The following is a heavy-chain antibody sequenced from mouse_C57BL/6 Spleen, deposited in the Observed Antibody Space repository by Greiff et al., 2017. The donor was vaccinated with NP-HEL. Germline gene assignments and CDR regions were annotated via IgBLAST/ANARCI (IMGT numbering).Heavy chain of an antibody. J-gene: IGHJ4*01. CDR1: GYTFTSYW. V-gene: IGHV1-64*01. Sequence: VQLQQSGAELVKPGASVKLSCKASGYTFTSYWMHWVKQRPGQGLEWIGMIHPNSGSTNYNEKFKSKATLTVDKSSSTAYMQLSSLTSADSAVYYCAKGGNYYYAMDYWGQGTSVTVSS. CDR3: AKGGNYYYAMDY. CDR2: IHPNSGST. D-gene: IGHD2-1*01.